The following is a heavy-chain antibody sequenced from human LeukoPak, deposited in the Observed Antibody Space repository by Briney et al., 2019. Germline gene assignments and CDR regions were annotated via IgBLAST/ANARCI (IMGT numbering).Heavy chain of an antibody. CDR3: ARDLDY. CDR1: GFTITTYW. Sequence: GGSLRLSCAASGFTITTYWMDWVRQAPGKGLEWVANVNQDGSGKYYVDSVKGRFTISRDNAKNSLSLQMDSLRAEDTALYYCARDLDYWGQGTLVTVSS. CDR2: VNQDGSGK. V-gene: IGHV3-7*01. J-gene: IGHJ4*02.